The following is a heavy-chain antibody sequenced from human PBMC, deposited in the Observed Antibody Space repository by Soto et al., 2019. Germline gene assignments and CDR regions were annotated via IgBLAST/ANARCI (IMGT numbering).Heavy chain of an antibody. CDR3: ARDKDGNWYFDL. CDR1: GGSISSGGYY. V-gene: IGHV4-31*03. J-gene: IGHJ2*01. Sequence: QVQLQESGPGLVKPSQTLSLTCTVSGGSISSGGYYWSWIRQHPGKGLEWIGYIYDSGSTYYNPSLNSRVNISVETSKKQFSLKLSYVTAADTAVYYCARDKDGNWYFDLWGRGTLVTVSS. CDR2: IYDSGST.